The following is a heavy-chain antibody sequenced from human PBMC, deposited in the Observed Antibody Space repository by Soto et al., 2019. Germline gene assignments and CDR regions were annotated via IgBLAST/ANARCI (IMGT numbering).Heavy chain of an antibody. V-gene: IGHV3-48*01. Sequence: EVQLVESGGGLVQPGGSLRLSRAASGFTFSSYSMNWVRQAPGKGLEWVSYISSSSSTIYYADSVKGRFTISRDNAKNSLYLQMNSLRAEDTAVYYCARAPTSEDAFDIWGQGTMVTVSS. CDR2: ISSSSSTI. CDR1: GFTFSSYS. J-gene: IGHJ3*02. CDR3: ARAPTSEDAFDI.